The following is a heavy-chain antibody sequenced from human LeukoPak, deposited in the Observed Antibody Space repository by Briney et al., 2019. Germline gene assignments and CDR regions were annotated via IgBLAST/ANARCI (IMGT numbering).Heavy chain of an antibody. CDR3: ANSAAGYGMDV. CDR2: ISYDGSNK. CDR1: GFTFSSYG. Sequence: QPGGSLRLSCAASGFTFSSYGMHWVRQAPGEGLEWVAVISYDGSNKYYADSVKGRFTISRDNSKNTLYLQMNSLRAEDTAVYYCANSAAGYGMDVWGKGTTVTVSS. J-gene: IGHJ6*04. D-gene: IGHD6-13*01. V-gene: IGHV3-30*18.